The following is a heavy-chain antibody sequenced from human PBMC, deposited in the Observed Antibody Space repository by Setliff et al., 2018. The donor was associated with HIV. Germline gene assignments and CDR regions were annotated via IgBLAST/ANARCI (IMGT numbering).Heavy chain of an antibody. V-gene: IGHV4-30-2*01. J-gene: IGHJ5*02. CDR2: IYYNGNA. CDR3: ARILVAAAGTGFDP. CDR1: GGSMRSSGYS. D-gene: IGHD6-13*01. Sequence: KASETLSLTCAVSGGSMRSSGYSWTWIRQAPGKGLEWVGYIYYNGNAYYNPSLKSRVTISVDRSKNQFSLKLSSVTAADTAVYYCARILVAAAGTGFDPWGQGILVTVSS.